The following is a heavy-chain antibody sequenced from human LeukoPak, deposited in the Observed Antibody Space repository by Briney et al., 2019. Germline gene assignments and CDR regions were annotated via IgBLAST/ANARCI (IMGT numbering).Heavy chain of an antibody. CDR1: GASISSYY. D-gene: IGHD6-13*01. Sequence: PSETLSLTCTVSGASISSYYWSWILQPPGKGLEWIGYIYYSGSTKYNPSLKSRVTISVDTSKNQFSLKVSSVTAEDTAVYYCASGPYPAAGTDHQFDYWGQGTLVTVSS. CDR3: ASGPYPAAGTDHQFDY. V-gene: IGHV4-59*01. J-gene: IGHJ4*02. CDR2: IYYSGST.